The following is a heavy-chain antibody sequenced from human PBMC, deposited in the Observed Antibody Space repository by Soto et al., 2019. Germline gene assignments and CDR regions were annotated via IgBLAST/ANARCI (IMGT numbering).Heavy chain of an antibody. Sequence: EVQLLESGGGLVQPGGSLRLSCAASGFTFSSYAMSWVRQAPGKGLEWVSAISGSGGSTYYADSVKGRFTISRDNSKNTLYLQMKSLRAEDTAVYYCAKEINNGIFVGVITVNQLVLVDYWGQGTLVTVAS. V-gene: IGHV3-23*01. CDR1: GFTFSSYA. CDR2: ISGSGGST. J-gene: IGHJ4*02. CDR3: AKEINNGIFVGVITVNQLVLVDY. D-gene: IGHD3-3*01.